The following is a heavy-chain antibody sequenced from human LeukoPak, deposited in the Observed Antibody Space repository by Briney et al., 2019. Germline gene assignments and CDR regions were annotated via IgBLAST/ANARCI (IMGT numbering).Heavy chain of an antibody. V-gene: IGHV4-34*01. Sequence: GSLRLSCAASGFTFSSYSMNWVRQAPGKGLEWIGEINHSGSTNYNPSLKSRVTISVDTSKNQFSLKLSSVTAADTAVYYCARGLWFGEGFDPWGQGTLVTVSS. D-gene: IGHD3-10*01. J-gene: IGHJ5*02. CDR3: ARGLWFGEGFDP. CDR1: GFTFSSYS. CDR2: INHSGST.